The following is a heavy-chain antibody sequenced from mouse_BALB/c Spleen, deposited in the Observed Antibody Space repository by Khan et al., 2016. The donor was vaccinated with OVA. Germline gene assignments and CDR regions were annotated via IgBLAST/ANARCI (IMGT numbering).Heavy chain of an antibody. J-gene: IGHJ3*01. V-gene: IGHV3-6*02. D-gene: IGHD3-1*01. CDR1: GYSITSGYF. CDR3: ARGCCAGPAWFAY. CDR2: IRYDGNS. Sequence: EVQLQESGPGLVKPSQSLSLTCSVTGYSITSGYFWNWIRQFPGNKLEWMGYIRYDGNSNYNPSLKNRISIARDTSKNQFFLKLNSVTPEDTATXYSARGCCAGPAWFAYWGQGTLVTVSA.